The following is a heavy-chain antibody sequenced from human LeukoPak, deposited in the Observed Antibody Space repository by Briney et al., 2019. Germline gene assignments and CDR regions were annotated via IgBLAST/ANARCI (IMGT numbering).Heavy chain of an antibody. CDR1: GYTFTSYY. CDR2: INPSGGST. V-gene: IGHV1-46*01. D-gene: IGHD6-6*01. Sequence: GASVKVSCKASGYTFTSYYMHWVRQAPGQGLEWMGIINPSGGSTSYAQKFQGRVTITRDTSTSTVYMELSSLRSEDTAVYYCARGSYRYSSSNYFDYWGQGTLVTVSS. CDR3: ARGSYRYSSSNYFDY. J-gene: IGHJ4*02.